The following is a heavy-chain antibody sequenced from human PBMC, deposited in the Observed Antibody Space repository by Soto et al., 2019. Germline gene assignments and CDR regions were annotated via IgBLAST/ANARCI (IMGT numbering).Heavy chain of an antibody. J-gene: IGHJ4*02. D-gene: IGHD1-7*01. Sequence: SETLSLTCAVSGGSFTSNNWWTWVRQPPGQGLEWIGEIYRTASTNYNPSLKSRVTISLDKSENQFSLKVTSLTAADTAVYYCASRDPGTSVDYWGQGTLVTVSS. CDR2: IYRTAST. CDR3: ASRDPGTSVDY. CDR1: GGSFTSNNW. V-gene: IGHV4-4*02.